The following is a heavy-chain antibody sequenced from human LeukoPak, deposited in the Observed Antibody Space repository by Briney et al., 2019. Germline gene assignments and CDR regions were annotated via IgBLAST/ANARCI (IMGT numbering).Heavy chain of an antibody. CDR3: ACGESGSYGY. V-gene: IGHV4-34*01. D-gene: IGHD1-26*01. CDR2: INHSGST. Sequence: SETLSLTCTVSGGSIGSYYWSWIRQPPGKGLEWIGEINHSGSTNYNPSLKSRVTISVDTSKNQFSLKLSSVTAADTAVYYCACGESGSYGYWGQGTLVTVSS. CDR1: GGSIGSYY. J-gene: IGHJ4*02.